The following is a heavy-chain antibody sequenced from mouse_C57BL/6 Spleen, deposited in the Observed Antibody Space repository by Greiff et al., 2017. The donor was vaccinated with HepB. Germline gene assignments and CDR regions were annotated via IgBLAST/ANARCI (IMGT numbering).Heavy chain of an antibody. V-gene: IGHV1-82*01. CDR2: IYPGDGDT. D-gene: IGHD3-2*01. J-gene: IGHJ4*01. CDR3: ARDSPYAMDY. Sequence: VKLVESGPELVKPGASVKISCKASGYAFSSSWMNWVKQRPGKGLEWIGRIYPGDGDTNYNGKFTGKATLTADKSSSTAYMQLSSLTSEDSAVYFCARDSPYAMDYWGQGTSVTVSS. CDR1: GYAFSSSW.